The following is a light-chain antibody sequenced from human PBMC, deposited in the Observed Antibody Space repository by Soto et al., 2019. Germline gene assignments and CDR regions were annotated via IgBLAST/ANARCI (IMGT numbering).Light chain of an antibody. J-gene: IGLJ1*01. CDR2: EVT. V-gene: IGLV2-14*01. Sequence: QSALTQPASVSGSPGQSITISCTGTSSDVGTYNYVSWYQHHPGKAPKLMLYEVTNRPSGVSNRFSGSKSGNTASLTISGLRAEDEADYYCTSYTSDSTPYVF. CDR3: TSYTSDSTPYV. CDR1: SSDVGTYNY.